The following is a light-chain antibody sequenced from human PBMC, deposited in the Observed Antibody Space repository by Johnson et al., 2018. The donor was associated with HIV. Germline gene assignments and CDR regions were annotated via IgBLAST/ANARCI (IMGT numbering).Light chain of an antibody. Sequence: QSVLTQPPSVSAAPGQKVTISCSGSSSNIGNNYVSWYQQLPGTVPKLLIYDNNKRPSGIPDRFSGSKSGTSATLGITGLQTGDEADYYCGTWDSSLSKVFGTGTKVTVL. CDR3: GTWDSSLSKV. CDR1: SSNIGNNY. J-gene: IGLJ1*01. V-gene: IGLV1-51*01. CDR2: DNN.